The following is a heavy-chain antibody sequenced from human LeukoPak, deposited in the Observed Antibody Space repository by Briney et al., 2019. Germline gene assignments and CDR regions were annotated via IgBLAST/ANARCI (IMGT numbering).Heavy chain of an antibody. CDR2: ISAYDANT. CDR1: GYTFTSYA. Sequence: AASVKVSCKPSGYTFTSYAISWVRQAPGQGLEWMGWISAYDANTNYAQKLQGRVTMTTDTSTSTAYMELRSLRSDDTAMYYCARDLIGDSGWSSFDYWGQGTLVTVFS. V-gene: IGHV1-18*04. J-gene: IGHJ4*02. CDR3: ARDLIGDSGWSSFDY. D-gene: IGHD6-19*01.